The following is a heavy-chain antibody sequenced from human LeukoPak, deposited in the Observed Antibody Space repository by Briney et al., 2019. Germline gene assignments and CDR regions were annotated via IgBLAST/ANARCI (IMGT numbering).Heavy chain of an antibody. J-gene: IGHJ4*02. CDR3: AKDRLRGRYFDWLLY. V-gene: IGHV3-23*01. CDR1: GFTFSSYA. Sequence: GGSLRLSCAASGFTFSSYAMSWVRQAPGKGLEWVSAISGSGGSTYYADSVKGRFTISRDNSKNTLYLQKNSLRAEDTAVYYCAKDRLRGRYFDWLLYWGQGTLVTVSS. D-gene: IGHD3-9*01. CDR2: ISGSGGST.